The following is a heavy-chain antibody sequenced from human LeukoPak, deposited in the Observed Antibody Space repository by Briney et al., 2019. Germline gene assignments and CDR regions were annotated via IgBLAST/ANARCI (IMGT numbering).Heavy chain of an antibody. V-gene: IGHV4-31*03. D-gene: IGHD1-26*01. Sequence: ASETLSLTCSVSGGSITSGRYYWTWIRQYPEKGLEWIGYSYYSGSTHFKSSLKSRATISLDKSKNQFSLKLSSVTAADTAVYYCARVDSGSYFFDYWGQGTLVTVSS. J-gene: IGHJ4*02. CDR1: GGSITSGRYY. CDR2: SYYSGST. CDR3: ARVDSGSYFFDY.